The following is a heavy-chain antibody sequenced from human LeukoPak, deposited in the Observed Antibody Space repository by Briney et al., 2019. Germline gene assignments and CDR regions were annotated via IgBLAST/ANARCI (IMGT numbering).Heavy chain of an antibody. D-gene: IGHD6-6*01. J-gene: IGHJ5*02. Sequence: SETLSLTCAVYGGSFSSYYWSWIRQPPGKGLEWIGEINHSGSTNYNPSLKSRVTISVDTSKNQFSLKLSSVTAADTAVYYCARGLGYSSSWKRFDPWGQGTLVTVSS. V-gene: IGHV4-34*01. CDR2: INHSGST. CDR1: GGSFSSYY. CDR3: ARGLGYSSSWKRFDP.